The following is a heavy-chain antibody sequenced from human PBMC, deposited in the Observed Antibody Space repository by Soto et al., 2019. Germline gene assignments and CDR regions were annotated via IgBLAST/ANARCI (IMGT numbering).Heavy chain of an antibody. CDR1: GGTFSSYA. J-gene: IGHJ6*02. Sequence: QVQLVQSGAEVKKPGSSVKVSCKASGGTFSSYAISWVRQAPGQGLEWMGGIIPIFGTANYAQKFQGRVRITAGEATSTAYMELSSLRSEDTAVYYCARETYSNGTYYYYYGMDVWGQGTTVTVSS. CDR2: IIPIFGTA. D-gene: IGHD4-4*01. V-gene: IGHV1-69*12. CDR3: ARETYSNGTYYYYYGMDV.